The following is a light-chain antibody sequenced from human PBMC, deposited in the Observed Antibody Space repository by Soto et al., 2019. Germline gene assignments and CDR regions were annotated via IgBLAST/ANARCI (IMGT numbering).Light chain of an antibody. Sequence: DMVMTQSPLSLPVTPGEPASISCRSSQSLLHSNGYNYLDWYLQKPGQSPQLLIFLGSNRASGVPDRFSGSGSGTDFTLIISRVEAEDVGVYYCMQALQAPYTFGLGTKVDIK. J-gene: IGKJ2*01. V-gene: IGKV2-28*01. CDR1: QSLLHSNGYNY. CDR2: LGS. CDR3: MQALQAPYT.